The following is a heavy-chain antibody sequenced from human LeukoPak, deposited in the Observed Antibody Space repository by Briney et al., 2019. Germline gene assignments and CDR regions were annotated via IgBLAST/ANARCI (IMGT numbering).Heavy chain of an antibody. V-gene: IGHV4-59*01. J-gene: IGHJ5*02. CDR1: GGSISTYY. Sequence: NPSETLSLTCTVSGGSISTYYWSWILQPPGKGLEWIGYMYRTGSTNYNPSLKSRVTITPDTSKNQFSLRLTSVTAADTAVYYCAREGTYGWYNWFDPWGQGTLVTASS. D-gene: IGHD6-19*01. CDR3: AREGTYGWYNWFDP. CDR2: MYRTGST.